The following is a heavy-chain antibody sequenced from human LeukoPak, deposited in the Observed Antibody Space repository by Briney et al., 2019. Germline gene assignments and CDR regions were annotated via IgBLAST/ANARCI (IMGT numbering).Heavy chain of an antibody. CDR2: IIPIFGTA. CDR3: ARADGDQFTWYFDV. Sequence: ASVKVSCKASGGTFSSYAISWVRQAPGQGLEWMGEIIPIFGTANYAQKFKGGVTITTDESKSTAYMELSSLRSEDAAVYYWARADGDQFTWYFDVWGRGTLVTVSS. J-gene: IGHJ2*01. CDR1: GGTFSSYA. D-gene: IGHD4-17*01. V-gene: IGHV1-69*05.